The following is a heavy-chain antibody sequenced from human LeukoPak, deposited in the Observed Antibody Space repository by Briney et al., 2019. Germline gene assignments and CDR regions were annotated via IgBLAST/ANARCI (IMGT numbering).Heavy chain of an antibody. CDR3: ARGPSSTSFNFDY. D-gene: IGHD2-2*01. V-gene: IGHV4-34*01. CDR2: INHSGST. Sequence: PSETLSLTCAVYGGSFSGYYWGWIRQPPGKGLEWIGEINHSGSTNYNPSLKGRVTISVDTSKNQFSLKLSSVTAADTAVYYCARGPSSTSFNFDYWGQGTLVTVSS. J-gene: IGHJ4*02. CDR1: GGSFSGYY.